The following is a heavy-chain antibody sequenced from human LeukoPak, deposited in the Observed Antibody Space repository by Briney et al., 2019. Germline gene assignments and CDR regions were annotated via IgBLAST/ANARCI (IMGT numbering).Heavy chain of an antibody. D-gene: IGHD2-8*01. V-gene: IGHV4-34*01. J-gene: IGHJ4*02. CDR2: INHSGST. CDR3: ASILLRGGTFDY. Sequence: SETLSLTCAVYGGSFSGYYWSWISQPPGKGLEWIGEINHSGSTNYNPSLKSRVTISVDTSKNQFSLKLSSVTAADTAVYYCASILLRGGTFDYWGQGTLVTVSS. CDR1: GGSFSGYY.